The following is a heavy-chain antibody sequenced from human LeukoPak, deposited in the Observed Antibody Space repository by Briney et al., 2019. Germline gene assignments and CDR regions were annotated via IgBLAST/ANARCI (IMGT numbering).Heavy chain of an antibody. CDR3: ARRLYYYDSSGYGYYFDY. J-gene: IGHJ4*02. Sequence: GESLKISCKGSGYGFTSYWIGWVRQMPGKGLEWMGIIYPGDSDTRYSPSFQGQVTISADKSISTAYLQWSSLKASDTAMYYCARRLYYYDSSGYGYYFDYWGQGTLVTVSS. D-gene: IGHD3-22*01. V-gene: IGHV5-51*01. CDR2: IYPGDSDT. CDR1: GYGFTSYW.